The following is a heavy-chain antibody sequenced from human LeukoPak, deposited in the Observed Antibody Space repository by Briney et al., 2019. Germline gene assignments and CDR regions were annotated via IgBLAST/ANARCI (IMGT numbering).Heavy chain of an antibody. Sequence: ASVKVSCKASGYTFTSYDINWVRQATGQGLEWMGWMNPNSGNTGYAQKFQGRVTITRNTSISTAYMELSSLGSEDTAVYYCARGVRGRGYCSSTSCYYYYYMDVWGKGSTVTVSS. D-gene: IGHD2-2*01. J-gene: IGHJ6*03. V-gene: IGHV1-8*03. CDR1: GYTFTSYD. CDR2: MNPNSGNT. CDR3: ARGVRGRGYCSSTSCYYYYYMDV.